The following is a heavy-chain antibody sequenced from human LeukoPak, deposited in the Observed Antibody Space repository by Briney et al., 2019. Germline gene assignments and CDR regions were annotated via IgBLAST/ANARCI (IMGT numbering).Heavy chain of an antibody. D-gene: IGHD3-10*01. CDR1: GFTFRNYV. Sequence: GRSLRLSCAASGFTFRNYVIHWVRQAPGKGLEWVAVTSSDLNVKLYADSVKGRFTISRDNSRSTLYLQMNSLRPEDTAIYYCAREGYYGSGSPPSLYFDYWGQGALVTVSS. J-gene: IGHJ4*02. CDR3: AREGYYGSGSPPSLYFDY. CDR2: TSSDLNVK. V-gene: IGHV3-30-3*01.